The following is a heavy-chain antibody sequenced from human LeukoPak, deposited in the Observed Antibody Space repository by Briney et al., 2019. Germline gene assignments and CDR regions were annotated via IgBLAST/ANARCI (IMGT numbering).Heavy chain of an antibody. CDR3: AKEAGYYDSSGYYCLDY. D-gene: IGHD3-22*01. CDR1: GFTFSSYG. J-gene: IGHJ4*02. CDR2: ISYDGSNK. Sequence: GGSLRLSCAASGFTFSSYGMHWVRQAPGKGLEWVAVISYDGSNKYYADSVKGRFTISRDNSKNTLYLQMNSLRAEDTAVYYCAKEAGYYDSSGYYCLDYWGQGTLVTVSS. V-gene: IGHV3-30*18.